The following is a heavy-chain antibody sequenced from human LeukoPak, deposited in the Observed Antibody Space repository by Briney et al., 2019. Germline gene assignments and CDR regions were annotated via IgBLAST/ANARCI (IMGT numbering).Heavy chain of an antibody. CDR2: ISGSGTTI. CDR3: ATYIVGPTIDY. Sequence: PGGSLKLSCAASGFTFRSYEMNWVRQAPGKGLEWISYISGSGTTIYYADSVKGRFTISRDNAKNSVYLQMNSLRAGDTAVYYCATYIVGPTIDYWGQGTLVTVSS. CDR1: GFTFRSYE. V-gene: IGHV3-48*03. J-gene: IGHJ4*02. D-gene: IGHD2-15*01.